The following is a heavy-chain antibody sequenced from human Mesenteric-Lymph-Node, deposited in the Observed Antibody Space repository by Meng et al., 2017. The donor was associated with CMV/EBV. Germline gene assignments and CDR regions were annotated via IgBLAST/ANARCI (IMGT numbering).Heavy chain of an antibody. CDR1: GASISSSIYF. CDR2: VYYSGRS. CDR3: ARRGTNTELLDY. D-gene: IGHD2-8*01. Sequence: SETLSLTCTVSGASISSSIYFWGWVRQPPGKGLEWIGSVYYSGRSWYTPSLRSRLTISVDTSKNQFSLKLSSVTAADTALYFCARRGTNTELLDYWGQGALVTVSS. J-gene: IGHJ4*02. V-gene: IGHV4-39*01.